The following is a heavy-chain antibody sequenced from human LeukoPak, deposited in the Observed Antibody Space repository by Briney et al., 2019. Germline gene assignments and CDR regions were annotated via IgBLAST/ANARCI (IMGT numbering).Heavy chain of an antibody. D-gene: IGHD5-12*01. V-gene: IGHV1-69*04. CDR1: GYTFTSYA. CDR3: AREGSIVATILGAFDI. J-gene: IGHJ3*02. CDR2: IIPILGMA. Sequence: ASVKVSCKASGYTFTSYAISWVRQAPGQGLEWMGRIIPILGMANSAQKFQGRVTITADTSTSTAYMDLSSLISEDTAMYYCAREGSIVATILGAFDIWGQGTMVTVSS.